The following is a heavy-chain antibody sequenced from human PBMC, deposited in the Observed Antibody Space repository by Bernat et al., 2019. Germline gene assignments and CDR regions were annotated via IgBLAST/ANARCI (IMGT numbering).Heavy chain of an antibody. Sequence: QVQLQESGPGLVKPSETLSLTCTVSGGSISSYYWSWIRQPPGKGLEWIGYIYYSGSTNYNPSLKSRVTISVDTSKNQCSLKLSSVTAADTAVYYCARRRWYWFDPWGQGTLVTVSS. CDR1: GGSISSYY. CDR3: ARRRWYWFDP. J-gene: IGHJ5*02. V-gene: IGHV4-59*08. CDR2: IYYSGST. D-gene: IGHD6-13*01.